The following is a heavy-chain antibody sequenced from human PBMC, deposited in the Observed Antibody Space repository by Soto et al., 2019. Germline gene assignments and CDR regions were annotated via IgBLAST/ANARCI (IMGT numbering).Heavy chain of an antibody. D-gene: IGHD2-15*01. Sequence: ASVKVSCTASGYTFTSYDINWVRQATGQGLEWMGWMNPNSGNTGYAQKFQGRVTMTRNTSISTAYMELSSLRSEDTAVYYCARVPDPDCSGGSCYSNWFDPWGQGTLVTVSS. V-gene: IGHV1-8*01. CDR1: GYTFTSYD. CDR2: MNPNSGNT. CDR3: ARVPDPDCSGGSCYSNWFDP. J-gene: IGHJ5*02.